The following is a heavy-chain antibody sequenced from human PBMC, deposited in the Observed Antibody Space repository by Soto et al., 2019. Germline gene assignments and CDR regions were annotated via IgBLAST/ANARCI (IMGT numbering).Heavy chain of an antibody. D-gene: IGHD4-17*01. CDR3: ARTTAVPNSLRSRYFFDY. CDR2: VYYSGTT. CDR1: GGSVSDKTYY. Sequence: SETLSLTCSVSGGSVSDKTYYWSWIRQPPGKRLEWIGYVYYSGTTNYNPSLKSRVTISVDLSENQFSLRLSSVTTADTALYYCARTTAVPNSLRSRYFFDYWGQGTLVTVSS. J-gene: IGHJ4*02. V-gene: IGHV4-61*01.